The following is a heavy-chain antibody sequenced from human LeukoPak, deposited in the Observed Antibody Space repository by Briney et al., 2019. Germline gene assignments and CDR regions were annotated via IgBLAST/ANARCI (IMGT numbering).Heavy chain of an antibody. CDR3: ARDRSTVTTWVDY. CDR1: GFTFRSYV. D-gene: IGHD4-17*01. CDR2: ISGSSVTT. J-gene: IGHJ4*02. Sequence: GGTLRLSCAASGFTFRSYVMSWVRQAPGKGLEWVSTISGSSVTTYYADSVKGRFTISRDNAKNSLYLQMNSLRAEDTAVYYCARDRSTVTTWVDYWGQGTLVTVSS. V-gene: IGHV3-23*01.